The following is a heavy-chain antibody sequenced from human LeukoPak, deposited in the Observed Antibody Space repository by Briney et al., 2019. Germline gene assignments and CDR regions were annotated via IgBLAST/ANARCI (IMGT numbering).Heavy chain of an antibody. CDR2: YDPEDEKV. CDR3: ATATDYEDSSSYSFDP. Sequence: ASVKVSCKVPGYALTDLAIHWVRQAPGQGLQWMGGYDPEDEKVVYAQTFQGRLTMTEDTSTDTAYMEPAGLTSEDTAVYYCATATDYEDSSSYSFDPWGQGTLVTVSS. J-gene: IGHJ5*02. D-gene: IGHD3-22*01. CDR1: GYALTDLA. V-gene: IGHV1-24*01.